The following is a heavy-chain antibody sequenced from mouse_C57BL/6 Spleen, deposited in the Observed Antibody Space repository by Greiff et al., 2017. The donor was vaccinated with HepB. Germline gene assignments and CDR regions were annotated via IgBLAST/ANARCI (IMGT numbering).Heavy chain of an antibody. D-gene: IGHD1-1*01. V-gene: IGHV1-64*01. J-gene: IGHJ2*01. Sequence: QVQLQQPGAELVKPGASVKLSCKASGYTFTSYWMHWVKQRPGQGLEWIGMIHPNSGSTNYNEKFKSKSTLTVDKSSSTAYMQLSSLTSEDSAVYYCARSPYYGSSPYSFDYWGHGTTLTVSS. CDR2: IHPNSGST. CDR1: GYTFTSYW. CDR3: ARSPYYGSSPYSFDY.